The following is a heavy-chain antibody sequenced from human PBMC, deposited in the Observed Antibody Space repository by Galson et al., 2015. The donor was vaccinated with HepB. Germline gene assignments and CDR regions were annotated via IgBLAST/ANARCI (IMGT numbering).Heavy chain of an antibody. Sequence: SLRLSCAASGFSFTSYSMRWVRQAPRQGLEWVSSISSSGGNTYYADSVKGRFTISRDSSENTLYLQMNRLRAEDTALYYCAKEVSLGAAAGRWEFYDGMDVLGQGTMVTVSS. J-gene: IGHJ6*02. V-gene: IGHV3-23*01. CDR3: AKEVSLGAAAGRWEFYDGMDV. CDR1: GFSFTSYS. CDR2: ISSSGGNT. D-gene: IGHD1-26*01.